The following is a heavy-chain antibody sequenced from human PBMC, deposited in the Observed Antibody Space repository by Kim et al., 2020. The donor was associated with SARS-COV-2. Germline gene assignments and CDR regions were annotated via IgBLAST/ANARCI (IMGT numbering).Heavy chain of an antibody. Sequence: DSVKGRFTSSRDNAKNTLYLQMNSLRAGDTAVYYCAKAQEDYYGQGAFDIWGQGTMVTVSS. J-gene: IGHJ3*02. D-gene: IGHD3-10*01. CDR3: AKAQEDYYGQGAFDI. V-gene: IGHV3-23*01.